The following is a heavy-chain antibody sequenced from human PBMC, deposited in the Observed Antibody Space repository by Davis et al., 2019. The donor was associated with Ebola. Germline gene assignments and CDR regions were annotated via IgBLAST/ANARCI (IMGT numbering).Heavy chain of an antibody. CDR2: IYYSGSS. Sequence: MPSETLSLTCTVSGGSISSYYSSWIRQTPGKGLEWIGYIYYSGSSRYNPSHTSRVTISLDTSENQFSMKLSALTAADTAVYYCARENCGRRMGIFDHWVQGTPVTVSP. D-gene: IGHD7-27*01. V-gene: IGHV4-59*01. CDR1: GGSISSYY. CDR3: ARENCGRRMGIFDH. J-gene: IGHJ4*02.